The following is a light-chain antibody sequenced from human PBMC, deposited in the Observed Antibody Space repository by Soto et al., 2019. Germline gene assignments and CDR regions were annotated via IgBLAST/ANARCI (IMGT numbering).Light chain of an antibody. CDR1: QDIDRY. V-gene: IGKV1-27*01. J-gene: IGKJ4*01. CDR3: QQCKSASLT. CDR2: AAS. Sequence: DIQMTQSPPSLSASIGDRVTITCRASQDIDRYLGWYQQKPGDVPKLLIFAASTLHSGVPSRFSGSGSGTDFTLTISGLQPEDVATYYCQQCKSASLTFGGGTKVELK.